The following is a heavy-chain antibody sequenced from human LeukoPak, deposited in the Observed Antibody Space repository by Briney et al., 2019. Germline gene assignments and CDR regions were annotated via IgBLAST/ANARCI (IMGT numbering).Heavy chain of an antibody. CDR3: AREYVWGSYRYSHFDY. V-gene: IGHV4-31*03. J-gene: IGHJ4*02. CDR2: IYYSGST. Sequence: SETLSLTCTVSGGSISSGGYYWSWIRQHPGKGLEWIGYIYYSGSTYYNPSLKSRVTISVDTSKNQFSLKLSSVTAADTAVYYCAREYVWGSYRYSHFDYRGQGTLVTVCS. CDR1: GGSISSGGYY. D-gene: IGHD3-16*02.